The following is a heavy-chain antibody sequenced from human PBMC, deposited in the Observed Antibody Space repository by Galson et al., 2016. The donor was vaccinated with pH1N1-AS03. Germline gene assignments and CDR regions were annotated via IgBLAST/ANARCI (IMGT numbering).Heavy chain of an antibody. CDR3: ARGPPFSP. J-gene: IGHJ1*01. V-gene: IGHV4-30-2*06. Sequence: TLSLTCAVSGDSIKSDTHSWNWIRQSPGKGLEWLGYICSSGVTESNPSLRSRVSITVDTSKNEFSLKMTSVTAADTAVYYCARGPPFSPWGQGTLVTVSS. CDR1: GDSIKSDTHS. CDR2: ICSSGVT.